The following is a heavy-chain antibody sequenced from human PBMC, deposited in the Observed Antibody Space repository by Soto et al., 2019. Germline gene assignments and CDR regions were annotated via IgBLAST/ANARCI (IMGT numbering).Heavy chain of an antibody. CDR2: ISSSGSTI. J-gene: IGHJ5*02. V-gene: IGHV3-11*01. Sequence: VQLVESGGGLVKPGGSLRLSCAASGFTFSDYYMSWIRQAPGKGLEWVSYISSSGSTIYYADSVKGGFTISRHNAKNSLYLQMNSLRAEDTAVYYCARDISCSSTSCYETNWFDPWGQGTLVTVSS. CDR1: GFTFSDYY. CDR3: ARDISCSSTSCYETNWFDP. D-gene: IGHD2-2*01.